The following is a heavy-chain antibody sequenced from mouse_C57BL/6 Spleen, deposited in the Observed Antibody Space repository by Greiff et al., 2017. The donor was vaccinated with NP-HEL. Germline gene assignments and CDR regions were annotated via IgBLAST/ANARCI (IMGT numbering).Heavy chain of an antibody. D-gene: IGHD4-1*01. CDR1: GFTFSSYA. CDR3: AREVGLDY. V-gene: IGHV5-4*01. CDR2: ISDGGSYT. J-gene: IGHJ2*01. Sequence: EVQGVESGGGLVKPGGSLKPSCAASGFTFSSYAMSWVRQTPEKRLEWVATISDGGSYTYYPDNVKGRFTISRDNAKNNLYLQMSHLKSEDTAMYYCAREVGLDYWGQGTTLTVSS.